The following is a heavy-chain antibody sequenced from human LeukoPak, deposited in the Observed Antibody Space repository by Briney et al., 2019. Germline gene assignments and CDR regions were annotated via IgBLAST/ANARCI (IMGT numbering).Heavy chain of an antibody. V-gene: IGHV3-48*01. J-gene: IGHJ6*02. Sequence: PGGSLRLSCSASGFTFSSYSMNWVRQAPGKGLEWVSYISSSSSIYYADSVKGRFTISRDNAKNSLYLQINSLRAEDTAVYYCARGVDTSITGGYYYYGMDVWGQGTTVTVSS. CDR2: ISSSSSI. CDR3: ARGVDTSITGGYYYYGMDV. D-gene: IGHD5-18*01. CDR1: GFTFSSYS.